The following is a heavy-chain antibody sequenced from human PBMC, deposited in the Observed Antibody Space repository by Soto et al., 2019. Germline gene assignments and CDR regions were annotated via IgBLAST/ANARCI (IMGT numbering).Heavy chain of an antibody. J-gene: IGHJ4*02. CDR1: GGFFSSYT. CDR3: ASRAVRSSPIDY. V-gene: IGHV1-69*02. Sequence: GASVKVSCKASGGFFSSYTISWVRQAPGQELEWMGRIIPILGIANYAQKFQGRVTITADKSTSTAYMELSSLRSEDTAVYYCASRAVRSSPIDYWGQGTLVTVSS. CDR2: IIPILGIA. D-gene: IGHD6-13*01.